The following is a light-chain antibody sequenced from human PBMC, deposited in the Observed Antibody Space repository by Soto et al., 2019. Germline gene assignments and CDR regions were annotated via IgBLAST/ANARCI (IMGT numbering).Light chain of an antibody. J-gene: IGKJ4*01. CDR2: GAS. CDR1: QSVRSN. V-gene: IGKV3D-15*01. Sequence: EIVMTQSPAPLSVSPGERATLSCRASQSVRSNLAWYQQKPGQAPRLLIYGASTRATGIPARFSGSGSGTEFTLTISSLQSEDFALYYCQQYNNWPLNFGGGTKVDIK. CDR3: QQYNNWPLN.